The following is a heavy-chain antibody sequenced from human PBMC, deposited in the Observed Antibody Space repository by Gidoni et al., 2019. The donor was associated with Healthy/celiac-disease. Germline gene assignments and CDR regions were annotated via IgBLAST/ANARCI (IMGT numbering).Heavy chain of an antibody. Sequence: QVQLVQSGAEVQTPGASVKVSCKASGYTFTSSDINWVRQATGQGLEWRGWMNPNSGNTGYAQKFQGRVTMTRNTSISTAYMELSSLRSEDTAVYYCARNYDILTGYPLPWGYWGQGTLVTVSS. CDR3: ARNYDILTGYPLPWGY. CDR1: GYTFTSSD. CDR2: MNPNSGNT. V-gene: IGHV1-8*01. D-gene: IGHD3-9*01. J-gene: IGHJ4*02.